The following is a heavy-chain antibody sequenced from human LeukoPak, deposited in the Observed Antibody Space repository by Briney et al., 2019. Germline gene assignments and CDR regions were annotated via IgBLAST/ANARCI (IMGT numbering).Heavy chain of an antibody. Sequence: GGSLRLSCTASGFTFHSYGMHWVRQAPGKGLEWLAFISYDGSNTYYADSVKGRFTVSRDDSKSTLYLQMNSLRAADTAVYYCAKDGSSYYYIYYWGQGTLVTVSS. CDR3: AKDGSSYYYIYY. J-gene: IGHJ4*02. V-gene: IGHV3-30*02. D-gene: IGHD3-22*01. CDR1: GFTFHSYG. CDR2: ISYDGSNT.